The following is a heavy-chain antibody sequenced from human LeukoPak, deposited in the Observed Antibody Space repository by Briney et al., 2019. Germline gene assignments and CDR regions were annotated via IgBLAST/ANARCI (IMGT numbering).Heavy chain of an antibody. CDR2: INPSDGST. Sequence: GASVKVSCKASGYTFTSYYIHLVRQAPGQGFEWMAIINPSDGSTTNSQKFQGRVTMTRDTSTSTVYMELSGLRSEDTALYYCAGIRDGYNDAYDIWGQGTMVTVSS. CDR1: GYTFTSYY. D-gene: IGHD5-24*01. J-gene: IGHJ3*02. CDR3: AGIRDGYNDAYDI. V-gene: IGHV1-46*01.